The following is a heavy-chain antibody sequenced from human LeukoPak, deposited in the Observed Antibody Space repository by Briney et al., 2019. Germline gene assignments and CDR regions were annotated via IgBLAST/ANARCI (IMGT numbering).Heavy chain of an antibody. D-gene: IGHD3-22*01. Sequence: PLETLSLTCTVSGGSISSGDYYWSWIRQPPGKGLEWIGYIYYSGSTYYNPSLKSRVTISVDTSKNQFSLKLSSVTAADTAVYYCARARRQDYDSSGYYYGLGYYFDYWGQGTLVTVSS. J-gene: IGHJ4*02. CDR3: ARARRQDYDSSGYYYGLGYYFDY. CDR1: GGSISSGDYY. V-gene: IGHV4-30-4*01. CDR2: IYYSGST.